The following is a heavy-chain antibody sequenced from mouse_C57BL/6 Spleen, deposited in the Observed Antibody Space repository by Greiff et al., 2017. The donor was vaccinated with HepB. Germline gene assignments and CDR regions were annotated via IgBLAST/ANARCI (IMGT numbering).Heavy chain of an antibody. CDR2: IRLKSDNYAT. D-gene: IGHD2-3*01. CDR3: LRDGYYGNLFDY. J-gene: IGHJ2*01. Sequence: EVMLVESGGGLVQPGGSMKLSCVASGFTFSNYWMNWVRQSPEKGLEWVAQIRLKSDNYATHYAESVKGRFTISRDDSKSSVYLQMNNLRAEDTGIYYCLRDGYYGNLFDYWGQGTTLTVSS. V-gene: IGHV6-3*01. CDR1: GFTFSNYW.